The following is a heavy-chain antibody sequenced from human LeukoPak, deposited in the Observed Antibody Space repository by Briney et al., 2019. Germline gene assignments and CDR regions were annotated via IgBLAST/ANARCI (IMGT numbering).Heavy chain of an antibody. CDR3: ARDPLWPPGDY. Sequence: GGSLRLSCAASGFTFSSYEMNWVRQAPGKGLEWVSYISSSGSTIYYADSVKGRFTISRDNAKNSLYLQMNSLRAEDTAVYYCARDPLWPPGDYWGQGTLVTVSS. CDR1: GFTFSSYE. V-gene: IGHV3-48*03. J-gene: IGHJ4*02. D-gene: IGHD5-18*01. CDR2: ISSSGSTI.